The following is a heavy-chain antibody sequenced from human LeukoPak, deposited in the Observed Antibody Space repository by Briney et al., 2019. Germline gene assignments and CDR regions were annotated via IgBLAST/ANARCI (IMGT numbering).Heavy chain of an antibody. Sequence: PGGSLRLSCAAAGFTFSSYWMHWVRQAPGKGLVWVSRIHRDGSTTNYADSVKGRFTISRDNAKNTLYLQMNSLRAEDTAVYYCAKDGPGATDYWGQGTLVTVSS. D-gene: IGHD1-26*01. J-gene: IGHJ4*02. V-gene: IGHV3-74*01. CDR1: GFTFSSYW. CDR3: AKDGPGATDY. CDR2: IHRDGSTT.